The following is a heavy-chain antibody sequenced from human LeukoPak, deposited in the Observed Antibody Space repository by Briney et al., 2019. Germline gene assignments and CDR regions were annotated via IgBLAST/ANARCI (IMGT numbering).Heavy chain of an antibody. D-gene: IGHD3-3*01. J-gene: IGHJ4*02. Sequence: SETLSLTCTVSGGSISDYYWNWIRQPPGKGLEWIGYVHYSGSTNYKPSLKSRVTISVDTSKNQFSLELTSVTAADTAVYYCARGTNVNYWGRGTLVTVSS. V-gene: IGHV4-59*01. CDR1: GGSISDYY. CDR2: VHYSGST. CDR3: ARGTNVNY.